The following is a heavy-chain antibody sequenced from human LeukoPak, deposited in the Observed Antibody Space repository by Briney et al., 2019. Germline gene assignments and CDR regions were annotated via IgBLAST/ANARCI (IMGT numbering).Heavy chain of an antibody. Sequence: KTSETLSLTCTVSGGSISSYYWSWIRQPPGKGLEWIGYIYYSGSTNYNPSLKSRVTISVDTSKNQFSLKLSSVTAADTAVYYCGRNVRQGGIDYRGQGALVTVSS. CDR2: IYYSGST. D-gene: IGHD3-16*01. J-gene: IGHJ4*02. CDR3: GRNVRQGGIDY. CDR1: GGSISSYY. V-gene: IGHV4-59*01.